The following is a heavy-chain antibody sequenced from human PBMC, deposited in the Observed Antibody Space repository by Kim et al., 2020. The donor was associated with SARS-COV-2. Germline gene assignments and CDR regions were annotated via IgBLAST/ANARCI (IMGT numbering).Heavy chain of an antibody. Sequence: GGSLRLSCAASGFTFNNYGMPWVRQAPGKGLEWISPFSRDGVTKYAAFAVGRRFIPSNNSKNIFLLLQKNRLGGDETAYYYCVYDCAGRDCFLWG. J-gene: IGHJ2*01. V-gene: IGHV3-43*02. CDR2: FSRDGVTK. CDR1: GFTFNNYG. CDR3: VYDCAGRDCFL. D-gene: IGHD2-21*01.